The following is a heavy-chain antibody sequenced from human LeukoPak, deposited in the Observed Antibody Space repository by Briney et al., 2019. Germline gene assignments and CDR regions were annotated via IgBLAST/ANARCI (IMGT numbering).Heavy chain of an antibody. CDR2: IKQYESEK. CDR1: GFRFSSFW. D-gene: IGHD2-15*01. Sequence: GGSLRLSCVASGFRFSSFWMSWVRQGPGKGLEWVANIKQYESEKHYVDSVKGRFTISTDNAKNSLYLQMDSLRAEDTAVYYCARDGAGYCSGGSCYGGAVDYWGQGTLVTVSS. V-gene: IGHV3-7*01. J-gene: IGHJ4*02. CDR3: ARDGAGYCSGGSCYGGAVDY.